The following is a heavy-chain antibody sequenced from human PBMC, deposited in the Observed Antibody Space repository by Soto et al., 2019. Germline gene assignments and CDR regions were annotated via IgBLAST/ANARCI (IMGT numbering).Heavy chain of an antibody. Sequence: SETLSLTCTVSGGSISSSSYYWGWIRQPPGKGLEWIGSIYSGGSTYYNPSLKSRVTISVDTSKNQFSLKLSSVTAADTAVYYCARYLSMTTVSKVAYYGMDVWGQGTTVTVSS. D-gene: IGHD4-17*01. CDR3: ARYLSMTTVSKVAYYGMDV. V-gene: IGHV4-39*07. CDR2: IYSGGST. CDR1: GGSISSSSYY. J-gene: IGHJ6*02.